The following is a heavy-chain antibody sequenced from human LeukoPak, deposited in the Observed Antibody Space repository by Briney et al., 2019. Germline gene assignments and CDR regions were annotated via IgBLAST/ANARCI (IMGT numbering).Heavy chain of an antibody. Sequence: SETLSLTCTVSGGSISSGSYYWSWIRQPAGKGLEWIGRIYTSGSTNYNPSLKSRVTISVDTPKNQFSLKLSSVTAADTAVYYCARGNSNFWSGYSLDYWGQGTLVTVSS. CDR1: GGSISSGSYY. V-gene: IGHV4-61*02. J-gene: IGHJ4*02. D-gene: IGHD3-3*01. CDR2: IYTSGST. CDR3: ARGNSNFWSGYSLDY.